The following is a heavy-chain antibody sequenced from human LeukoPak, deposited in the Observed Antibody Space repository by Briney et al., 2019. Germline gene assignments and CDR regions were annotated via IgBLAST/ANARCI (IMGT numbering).Heavy chain of an antibody. D-gene: IGHD6-13*01. CDR2: IYTSGNT. CDR3: ARESIAAAGTNYMDV. J-gene: IGHJ6*03. V-gene: IGHV4-4*07. CDR1: GGSISSYY. Sequence: SETLSLTCTVSGGSISSYYWSWIRQPAGKGLEWIGRIYTSGNTDYNPSLKSRVTMSLDTSKNQFSLRLSSVTAADTAVYYCARESIAAAGTNYMDVWGKGTTVTVSS.